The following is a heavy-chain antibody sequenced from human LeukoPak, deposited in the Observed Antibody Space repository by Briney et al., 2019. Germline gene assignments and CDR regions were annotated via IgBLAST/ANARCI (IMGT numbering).Heavy chain of an antibody. CDR1: GYTFTSYD. CDR3: ARQGRLRAYYDFWSGYYNHYYYGMDV. Sequence: ASVKVSCKASGYTFTSYDINWVRQATGQGLEWMGWMNPNSGNTGYAQKFQGRVTMTRNTSISTAYMELSSLRPEDTAVYYCARQGRLRAYYDFWSGYYNHYYYGMDVWGQGTTVTVSS. J-gene: IGHJ6*02. D-gene: IGHD3-3*01. CDR2: MNPNSGNT. V-gene: IGHV1-8*01.